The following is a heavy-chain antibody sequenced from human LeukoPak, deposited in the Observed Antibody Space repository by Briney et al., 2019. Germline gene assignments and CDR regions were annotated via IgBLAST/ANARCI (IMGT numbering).Heavy chain of an antibody. CDR3: ARGYSYGELNLYDP. CDR2: IWYDGSDS. D-gene: IGHD5-18*01. V-gene: IGHV3-33*01. Sequence: PGKSLRLSCAASGFTFSNYGMNWVRQAPGKGLEWVAVIWYDGSDSYYADSVKGRFTISRDNSRNTLYLQMNSLRAEDTAVYYCARGYSYGELNLYDPWGQGTLVTVSS. J-gene: IGHJ5*02. CDR1: GFTFSNYG.